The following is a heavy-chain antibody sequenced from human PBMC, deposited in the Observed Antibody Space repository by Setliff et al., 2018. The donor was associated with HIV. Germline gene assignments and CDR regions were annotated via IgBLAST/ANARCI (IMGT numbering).Heavy chain of an antibody. V-gene: IGHV1-2*06. CDR1: GYTFTDYY. CDR2: INPNNGGT. J-gene: IGHJ3*02. CDR3: ARDVYYDSSGYSAFDI. Sequence: ASVKVSCKASGYTFTDYYIPWVRQAPGQGLEWTGRINPNNGGTNYAQKFQGRVTMTRDTSISTAYMELSRLRSDDTAVYYCARDVYYDSSGYSAFDIWGQGTMVTVSS. D-gene: IGHD3-22*01.